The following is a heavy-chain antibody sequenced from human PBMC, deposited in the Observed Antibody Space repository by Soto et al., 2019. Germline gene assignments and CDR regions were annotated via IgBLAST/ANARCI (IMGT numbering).Heavy chain of an antibody. CDR2: IYHSGST. J-gene: IGHJ4*02. CDR1: GGSISSSNW. Sequence: PSETLSLTCAVSGGSISSSNWWSWVRQPAGKGLEWIGEIYHSGSTNYSLSLKSRVTISVDKSKNQFSLKLSSVTAADTAVYYCARAPSSGETYYYDSSGYHSWGQGTLVTVSS. V-gene: IGHV4-4*02. D-gene: IGHD3-22*01. CDR3: ARAPSSGETYYYDSSGYHS.